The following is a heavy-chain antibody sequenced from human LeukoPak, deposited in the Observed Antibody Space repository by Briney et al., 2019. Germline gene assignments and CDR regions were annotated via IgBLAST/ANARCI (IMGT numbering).Heavy chain of an antibody. V-gene: IGHV3-30*01. CDR1: GFTFSSYA. J-gene: IGHJ6*03. Sequence: PGGSLRLSCAAFGFTFSSYAMHWVRQAPGKGLEWVAVISYDGSNKYYADSVKGRFTISRDNSKNTLYLQMNSLRAEDTAVYYCARVPGTTVSNYYYYMDVWGKGTTVTVSS. CDR2: ISYDGSNK. CDR3: ARVPGTTVSNYYYYMDV. D-gene: IGHD1-1*01.